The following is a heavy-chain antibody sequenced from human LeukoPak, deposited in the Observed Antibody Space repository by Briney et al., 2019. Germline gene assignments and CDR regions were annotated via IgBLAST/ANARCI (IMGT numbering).Heavy chain of an antibody. J-gene: IGHJ4*02. D-gene: IGHD6-13*01. V-gene: IGHV3-11*01. CDR2: ISSSGSTI. Sequence: GGSLRLSCAASGFTFSDYYMGWIRQAPGKGLEWVSYISSSGSTIYYADSVKGRFTISRDNAKNSLYLQMNSLRAEDTAVYYCARYHSSSWPDLGGHWGQGTLVTVSS. CDR1: GFTFSDYY. CDR3: ARYHSSSWPDLGGH.